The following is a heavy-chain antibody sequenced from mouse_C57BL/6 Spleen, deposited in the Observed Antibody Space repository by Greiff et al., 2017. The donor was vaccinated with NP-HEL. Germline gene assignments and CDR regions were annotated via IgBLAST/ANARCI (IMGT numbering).Heavy chain of an antibody. J-gene: IGHJ3*01. CDR1: GYTFTDYE. D-gene: IGHD2-3*01. V-gene: IGHV1-15*01. CDR2: IDPETGGT. CDR3: TREGVYDGYYLFAY. Sequence: VQLQQSGAELVRPGASVTLSCKASGYTFTDYEMHWVKQTPVHGLEWIGAIDPETGGTAYNQKFKGKAILTADKSSSTAYMELRSLTSEDSAVYYCTREGVYDGYYLFAYWGQGTLVTVSA.